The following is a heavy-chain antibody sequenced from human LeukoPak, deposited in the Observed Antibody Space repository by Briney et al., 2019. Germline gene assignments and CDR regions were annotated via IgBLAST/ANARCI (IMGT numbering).Heavy chain of an antibody. Sequence: GGSLRLSCAASGFTFSSYWMHWVRQAPGKGLVGVSRINSDGSSTIYADSVKGRFTISRDNAKNTLYLQMNSLRAEDTAVYYCARDRLTYCGGDCSFDNWGQGTLVTVSS. J-gene: IGHJ4*02. CDR1: GFTFSSYW. D-gene: IGHD2-21*01. CDR2: INSDGSST. CDR3: ARDRLTYCGGDCSFDN. V-gene: IGHV3-74*01.